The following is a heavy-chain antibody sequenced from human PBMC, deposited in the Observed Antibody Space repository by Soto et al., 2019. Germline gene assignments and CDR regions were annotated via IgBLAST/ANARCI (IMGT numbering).Heavy chain of an antibody. CDR3: ARSPRRCSSTSCYYFDY. Sequence: PSETLSLTCAVSGGSISSGGYSWSWIRQPPGKGLEWIGYIYHSGSTYYNPSLKSRVTISVDRSKNQFSLKLSSVTAADTAVYYCARSPRRCSSTSCYYFDYWGQGTLVTVSS. J-gene: IGHJ4*02. V-gene: IGHV4-30-2*01. D-gene: IGHD2-2*01. CDR2: IYHSGST. CDR1: GGSISSGGYS.